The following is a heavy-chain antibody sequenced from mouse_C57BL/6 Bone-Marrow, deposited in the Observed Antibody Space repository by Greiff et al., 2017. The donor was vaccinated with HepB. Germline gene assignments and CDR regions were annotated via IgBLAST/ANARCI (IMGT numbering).Heavy chain of an antibody. V-gene: IGHV1-63*01. CDR1: GYTFTNYW. Sequence: QVQLQQSGAELVRPGTSVKMSCKASGYTFTNYWIGWAKQRPGHGLEWIGDIYPGGGYTNYNEKFKGKATLTADKSSSTAYMQFSSLTSEDSAIYYCARSDYDAGFAYWGQGTRVTVSA. CDR3: ARSDYDAGFAY. CDR2: IYPGGGYT. D-gene: IGHD2-3*01. J-gene: IGHJ3*01.